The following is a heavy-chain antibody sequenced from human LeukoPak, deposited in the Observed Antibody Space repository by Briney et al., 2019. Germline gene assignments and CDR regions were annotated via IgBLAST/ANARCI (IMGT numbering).Heavy chain of an antibody. CDR2: INNDGSSV. Sequence: GGSLRLSCAASGFTFSSYWMHWVRQAPGKGLVWVSRINNDGSSVNYADSVRGRFTISRDNAKNTLYLQMNSPRAEDTAVYYCVSSYCSGGSCYSASGYWGQGTLVTVSS. J-gene: IGHJ4*02. CDR1: GFTFSSYW. D-gene: IGHD2-15*01. CDR3: VSSYCSGGSCYSASGY. V-gene: IGHV3-74*01.